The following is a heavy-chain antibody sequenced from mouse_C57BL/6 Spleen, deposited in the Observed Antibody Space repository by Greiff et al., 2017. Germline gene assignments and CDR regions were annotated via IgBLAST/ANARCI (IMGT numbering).Heavy chain of an antibody. D-gene: IGHD4-1*01. CDR2: IYPGSGNT. J-gene: IGHJ2*01. V-gene: IGHV1-76*01. CDR3: ARGLGYYCDF. Sequence: QVQLQQSGAELVRPGASVKLSCKASGYTFTDYYINWVKQRPGQGLEWIARIYPGSGNTYYNEKFKGKATLTAEKSSSTAYMQLSSLTSEDSAVYFFARGLGYYCDFWGQGTTLTVSS. CDR1: GYTFTDYY.